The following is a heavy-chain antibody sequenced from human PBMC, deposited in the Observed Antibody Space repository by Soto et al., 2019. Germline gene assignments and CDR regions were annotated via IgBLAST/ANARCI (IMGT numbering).Heavy chain of an antibody. CDR2: INPNSGGT. D-gene: IGHD3-10*01. CDR3: ARQRMVRGVIHYGMDV. Sequence: ASVKVSFKASGYTFTGYYMHWVRQAPGQGLEWMGWINPNSGGTNYAQKFQGWVTMTRDTSISTAYMELSRLRSDDTAVYYCARQRMVRGVIHYGMDVWGQGTTVTVSS. V-gene: IGHV1-2*04. J-gene: IGHJ6*02. CDR1: GYTFTGYY.